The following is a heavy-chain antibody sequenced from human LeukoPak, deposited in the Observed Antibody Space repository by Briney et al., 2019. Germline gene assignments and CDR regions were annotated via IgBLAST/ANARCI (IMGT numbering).Heavy chain of an antibody. CDR1: GGTFSGYY. V-gene: IGHV4-34*01. D-gene: IGHD1-26*01. Sequence: SETLSLTCAASGGTFSGYYWSWIRQAPGKGLEWLGEINHSGSTNYNPSLKSRVTISVDTSKNQFSLKLSSVTAADTAVYYCARAWGGLHYYYYYGMDVWGQGTTVTVSS. J-gene: IGHJ6*02. CDR3: ARAWGGLHYYYYYGMDV. CDR2: INHSGST.